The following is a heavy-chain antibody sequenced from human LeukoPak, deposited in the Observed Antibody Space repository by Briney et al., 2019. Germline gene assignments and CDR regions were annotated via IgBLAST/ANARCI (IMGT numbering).Heavy chain of an antibody. CDR1: GFTFSSYA. CDR3: AKDPPDSYYYYYYGMDV. Sequence: QSGGSLRLSCAASGFTFSSYAMSWVRQAPGKGLEWVSAISGSGGSTYYADSVKGRFTISRDNSKNTLYLQMNSLRAEDTAVYYCAKDPPDSYYYYYYGMDVWGQGTKVNGSS. V-gene: IGHV3-23*01. CDR2: ISGSGGST. J-gene: IGHJ6*02.